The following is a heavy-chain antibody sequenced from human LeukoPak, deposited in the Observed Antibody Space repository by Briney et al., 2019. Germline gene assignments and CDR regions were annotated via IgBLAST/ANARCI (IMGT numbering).Heavy chain of an antibody. CDR1: GLTFSSYA. Sequence: GGSLRLSCAASGLTFSSYAMSWFRQAPGKGLEWVSVISASGASTDYADSVKGRFTISRDNSKNTLYLQMNSLRAEDTAVYYCAKSFSVLRLRFLEWNYFDYWGQGTLVTVSS. J-gene: IGHJ4*02. D-gene: IGHD3-3*01. CDR3: AKSFSVLRLRFLEWNYFDY. V-gene: IGHV3-23*01. CDR2: ISASGAST.